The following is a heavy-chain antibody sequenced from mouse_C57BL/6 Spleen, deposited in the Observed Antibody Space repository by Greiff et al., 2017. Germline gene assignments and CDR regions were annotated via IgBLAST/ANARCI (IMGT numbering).Heavy chain of an antibody. Sequence: VKLVESGPGLVAPSQSLSLTCTVSGFSLTSYGVSWVRQPPGKGLEWLGVICGGGSTNYHSALISRLSISKDNAKRQVFLKLNSLHTDDTATYSCAKAFYYSNYDWYFDVWGTGTTVTVSS. CDR1: GFSLTSYG. V-gene: IGHV2-3*01. J-gene: IGHJ1*03. CDR2: ICGGGST. D-gene: IGHD2-5*01. CDR3: AKAFYYSNYDWYFDV.